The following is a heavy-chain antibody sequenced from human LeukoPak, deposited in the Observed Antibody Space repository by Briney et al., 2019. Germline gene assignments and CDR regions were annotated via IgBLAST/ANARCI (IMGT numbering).Heavy chain of an antibody. Sequence: ASVKVSCKASGYTFTGYYMHWVRQAPGQGLEWMGWINPNSGGTNYAQKFQGRVTMTRDTSISTAYMELSRLRSDDTAVYYCARGGGTSCLLGYCSGGSRNWGQGTLVTVSS. D-gene: IGHD2-15*01. CDR1: GYTFTGYY. J-gene: IGHJ4*02. CDR2: INPNSGGT. CDR3: ARGGGTSCLLGYCSGGSRN. V-gene: IGHV1-2*02.